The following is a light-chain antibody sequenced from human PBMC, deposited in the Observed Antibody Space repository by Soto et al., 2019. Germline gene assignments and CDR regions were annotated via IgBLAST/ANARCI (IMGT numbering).Light chain of an antibody. J-gene: IGKJ1*01. Sequence: EIVLTQSPGTLSLSPGERAILSCRASQSVSSSYLAWYQQKPGQAPRLLIYGASSRATGIPGRFSGSGSGTDFTLTISRLEPEDFAVYYCQQYRTFGQGTKVDIK. CDR3: QQYRT. CDR2: GAS. CDR1: QSVSSSY. V-gene: IGKV3-20*01.